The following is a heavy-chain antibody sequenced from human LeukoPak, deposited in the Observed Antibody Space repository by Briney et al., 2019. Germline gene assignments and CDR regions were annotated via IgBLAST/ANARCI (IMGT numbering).Heavy chain of an antibody. V-gene: IGHV3-7*01. Sequence: PGGSLRLSCAASGFTFSSYWMSWVRQAPGKGLEWVANIKQDGSERYYVDSVKGRFTISRDNAKNSLYLQMNSLRAEDTAAYYCAREISSWYRTEGRFDPWGQGTLVTVSS. CDR3: AREISSWYRTEGRFDP. CDR2: IKQDGSER. CDR1: GFTFSSYW. D-gene: IGHD6-13*01. J-gene: IGHJ5*02.